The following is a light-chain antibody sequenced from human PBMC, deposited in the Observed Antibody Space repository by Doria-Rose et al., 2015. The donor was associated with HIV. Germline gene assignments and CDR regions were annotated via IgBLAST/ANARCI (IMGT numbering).Light chain of an antibody. CDR1: QGISSY. Sequence: TQPPSSFSASTGDRVTITCRASQGISSYLAWYQQKPGKAPNLLIYAASTLQSGVPSRFGGSGSGTDFTLTISCLQSEDFATYYYQQYYSYPRAFGQGTRLEIK. J-gene: IGKJ5*01. V-gene: IGKV1-8*01. CDR3: QQYYSYPRA. CDR2: AAS.